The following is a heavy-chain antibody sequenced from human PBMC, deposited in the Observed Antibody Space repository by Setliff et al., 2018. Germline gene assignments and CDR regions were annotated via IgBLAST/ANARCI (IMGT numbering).Heavy chain of an antibody. CDR1: GGSISSHY. CDR3: ARDQGRDYYYYYYMDV. J-gene: IGHJ6*03. D-gene: IGHD3-10*01. V-gene: IGHV4-59*11. CDR2: IYYSGST. Sequence: SETLSLTCTVSGGSISSHYWSWIRQPPGKGLEWIGYIYYSGSTNYNPSLKSRVTISVDTSKNQFSLKLSSVTAADTAVYYCARDQGRDYYYYYYMDVWDKGTTVTVSS.